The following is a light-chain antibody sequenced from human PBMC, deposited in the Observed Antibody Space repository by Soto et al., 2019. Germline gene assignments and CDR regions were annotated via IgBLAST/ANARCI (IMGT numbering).Light chain of an antibody. CDR1: SSDVGGYNF. CDR3: SSYAGSNLVV. Sequence: QSALTQPPSASGSPGQSVTISCTGTSSDVGGYNFVSWYQQHPGKAPKLMIYEVSERPSGVPDRFSGSKSGNTASLTVSGLQAEAESDYYCSSYAGSNLVVFGGGTKLTVL. V-gene: IGLV2-8*01. CDR2: EVS. J-gene: IGLJ2*01.